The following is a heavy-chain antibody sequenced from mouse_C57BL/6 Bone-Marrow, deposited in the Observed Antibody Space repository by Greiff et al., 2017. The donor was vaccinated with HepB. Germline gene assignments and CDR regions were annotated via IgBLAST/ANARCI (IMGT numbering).Heavy chain of an antibody. CDR3: ARHSSGKRGFAY. CDR2: ISSGGSYN. CDR1: GFTFSSYG. V-gene: IGHV5-6*01. Sequence: EVQVVESGGDLVKPGGSLKLSCAASGFTFSSYGMSWVRQTPDKRLEWVATISSGGSYNYYPDSVKGRFTISRDNAKNTLYLQMSSLKSEDTAMYYCARHSSGKRGFAYWGQGTLVTVSA. J-gene: IGHJ3*01. D-gene: IGHD1-3*01.